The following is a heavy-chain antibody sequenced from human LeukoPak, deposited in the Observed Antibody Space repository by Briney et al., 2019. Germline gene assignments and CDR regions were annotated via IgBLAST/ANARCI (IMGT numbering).Heavy chain of an antibody. D-gene: IGHD5-24*01. CDR1: GYTFNNYD. CDR2: MNPNSGNT. V-gene: IGHV1-8*02. Sequence: GASVKVSCKASGYTFNNYDINRVRQATGQGLEWMGWMNPNSGNTGFAQKFQDRVSMTRDTSINTAYMELTSLRSGDTAVYYCARATPGGLHGYSFDYWGQGTVVTVYS. J-gene: IGHJ4*02. CDR3: ARATPGGLHGYSFDY.